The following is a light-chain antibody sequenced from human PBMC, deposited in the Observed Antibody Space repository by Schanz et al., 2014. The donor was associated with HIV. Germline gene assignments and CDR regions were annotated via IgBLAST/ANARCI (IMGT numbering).Light chain of an antibody. J-gene: IGLJ3*02. V-gene: IGLV2-14*03. CDR2: GVD. CDR3: SSYTSSSPWV. Sequence: QSALTQPASVSGSPGQSISISCTGTSSDIGPYNCVSWYQQRPGKAPKLVISGVDYRPSGVSSRFSGSKSGSAASLTISGLQAEDEADYYCSSYTSSSPWVFGGGTKLTVL. CDR1: SSDIGPYNC.